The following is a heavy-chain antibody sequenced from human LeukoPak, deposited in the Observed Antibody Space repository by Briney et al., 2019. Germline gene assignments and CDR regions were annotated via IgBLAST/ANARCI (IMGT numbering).Heavy chain of an antibody. Sequence: GGSLRLSCEASGFTFSSYWMSWVRQAPGKGLEWVANIKQDGSEKYYVDSVKGRFTISRDNAKNSLYLQMNSLRAEDTAVYYCARDPVDADYYGMDVWGQGTTVTVSS. CDR1: GFTFSSYW. J-gene: IGHJ6*02. CDR2: IKQDGSEK. V-gene: IGHV3-7*03. CDR3: ARDPVDADYYGMDV.